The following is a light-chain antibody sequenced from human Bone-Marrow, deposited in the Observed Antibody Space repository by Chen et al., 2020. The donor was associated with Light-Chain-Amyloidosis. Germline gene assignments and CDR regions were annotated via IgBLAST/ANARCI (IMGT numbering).Light chain of an antibody. V-gene: IGLV1-40*01. CDR3: QSYDSSLSGWV. CDR2: GNS. Sequence: QSVLTQPPSVSGAPGRRVTISCPVSSSNIGAGYDVHWYQQLPGTAPKILIYGNSNRPSGVPDRFSGSKSGTSASLAITGLQAEDEADYYCQSYDSSLSGWVFGGGTKLTVL. J-gene: IGLJ3*02. CDR1: SSNIGAGYD.